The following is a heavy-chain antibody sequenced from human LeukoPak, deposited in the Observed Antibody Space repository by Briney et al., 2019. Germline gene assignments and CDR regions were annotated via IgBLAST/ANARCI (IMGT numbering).Heavy chain of an antibody. CDR1: GFTLSSYG. V-gene: IGHV3-30*02. Sequence: PGGSLRLSCAASGFTLSSYGMHWVRQAPGKGLEWVAFIRYDGSNKYYADSVKGRFTISRDNSKNTLYLQMNSLRAEDTAVYYCAKLEIIAARLPDFDYWGQGTLVTVSS. J-gene: IGHJ4*02. CDR2: IRYDGSNK. CDR3: AKLEIIAARLPDFDY. D-gene: IGHD6-6*01.